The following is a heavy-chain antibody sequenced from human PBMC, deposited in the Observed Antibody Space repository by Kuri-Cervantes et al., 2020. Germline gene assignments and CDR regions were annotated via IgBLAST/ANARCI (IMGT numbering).Heavy chain of an antibody. CDR1: GFTFSSYW. Sequence: GGSLRLSCAASGFTFSSYWMSWVRQAPGKGLEWVANIKQDGSEKYYVDSVKGRFTISRDNAKNSLYLQMNSLRAEDTALYYCAKDVDLAVAGAFDIWGQGTMVTVSS. CDR3: AKDVDLAVAGAFDI. V-gene: IGHV3-7*03. D-gene: IGHD6-19*01. J-gene: IGHJ3*02. CDR2: IKQDGSEK.